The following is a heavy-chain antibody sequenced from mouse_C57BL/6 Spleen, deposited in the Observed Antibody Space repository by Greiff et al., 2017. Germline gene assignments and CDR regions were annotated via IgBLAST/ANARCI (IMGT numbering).Heavy chain of an antibody. J-gene: IGHJ4*01. CDR3: AKEGDYYGSSPHYYAMDY. D-gene: IGHD1-1*01. V-gene: IGHV2-3*01. CDR2: IWGDGST. Sequence: VKLVESGPGLVAPSQSLSITCTVSGFSLTSYGVSWVRQPPGKGLEWLGVIWGDGSTNYHSALISRLSISKDNSKSQVFLKLNSLQTDDTATYYCAKEGDYYGSSPHYYAMDYWGQGTSVTVSS. CDR1: GFSLTSYG.